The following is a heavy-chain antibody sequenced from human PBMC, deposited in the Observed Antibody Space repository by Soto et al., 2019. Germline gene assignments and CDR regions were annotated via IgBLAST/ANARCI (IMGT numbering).Heavy chain of an antibody. CDR1: GFTFDDYG. Sequence: GGSLRLSCAASGFTFDDYGMSWVRQAPGKGLEWVSGINWNGGSTGYADSVKGRFTISRDNAKNSLYLQMNSLRAEDTALYHCARGERIAARPDYYMDVWGKGTTVTVSS. CDR3: ARGERIAARPDYYMDV. V-gene: IGHV3-20*01. D-gene: IGHD6-6*01. CDR2: INWNGGST. J-gene: IGHJ6*03.